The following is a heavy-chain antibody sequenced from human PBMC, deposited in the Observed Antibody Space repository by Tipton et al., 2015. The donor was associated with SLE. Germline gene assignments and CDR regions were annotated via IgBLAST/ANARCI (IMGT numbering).Heavy chain of an antibody. CDR2: IYDSGTT. CDR3: ARDRLGGPFDS. J-gene: IGHJ4*02. Sequence: TLSLTCTVSGGPFSGYYWNWIRQPPGKGLEWIGYIYDSGTTNFNPSLKSRVIISEDTSKNQFSLKLSSVTAADTAVYYCARDRLGGPFDSWGQGTLVTVSS. D-gene: IGHD1-26*01. CDR1: GGPFSGYY. V-gene: IGHV4-59*01.